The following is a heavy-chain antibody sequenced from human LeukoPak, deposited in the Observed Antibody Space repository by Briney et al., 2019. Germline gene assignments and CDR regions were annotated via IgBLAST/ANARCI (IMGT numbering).Heavy chain of an antibody. CDR2: ISSSSSNT. D-gene: IGHD5-24*01. CDR3: ARGGHGYKYETMAD. CDR1: GFTFSDYY. J-gene: IGHJ4*02. Sequence: TPGGSLRLSCAAYGFTFSDYYMSWIRQAPGKVLGWVSYISSSSSNTNYADSVKGRFTICRDNAKNSLYLQMNSLRAEDTAVYYCARGGHGYKYETMADWGQGTLVTVSS. V-gene: IGHV3-11*05.